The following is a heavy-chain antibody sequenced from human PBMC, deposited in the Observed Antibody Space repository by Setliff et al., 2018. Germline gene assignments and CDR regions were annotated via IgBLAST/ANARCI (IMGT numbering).Heavy chain of an antibody. CDR1: GGTFRSYG. V-gene: IGHV1-69*05. CDR3: AREGVDARSSTDYRYYMDV. J-gene: IGHJ6*03. CDR2: IIPLFGTT. D-gene: IGHD2-8*01. Sequence: GASVKVSCKASGGTFRSYGVSWVRQAPGQGLEWMGGIIPLFGTTDYAQKFHGRVTIITDESTSTAYMELSSLTSDDTAVYYCAREGVDARSSTDYRYYMDVWGKGTTVTV.